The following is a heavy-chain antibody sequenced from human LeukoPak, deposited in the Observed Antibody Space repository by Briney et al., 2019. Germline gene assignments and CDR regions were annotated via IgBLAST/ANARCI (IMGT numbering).Heavy chain of an antibody. D-gene: IGHD5-24*01. J-gene: IGHJ1*01. Sequence: GGSLRLSCAASGFTFSDHYMDWVRQAPGKGLEWVGRTKNKANSYTTEYAASVKGRFTISRDDSKSTLYLQMNSLKTEDTAMYYCIRYGYNLLEYSQHWGQGTLVTVSS. V-gene: IGHV3-72*01. CDR1: GFTFSDHY. CDR2: TKNKANSYTT. CDR3: IRYGYNLLEYSQH.